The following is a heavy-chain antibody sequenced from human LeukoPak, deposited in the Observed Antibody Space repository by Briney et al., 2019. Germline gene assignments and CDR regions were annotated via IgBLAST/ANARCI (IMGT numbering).Heavy chain of an antibody. J-gene: IGHJ4*02. CDR1: GFTVSSNY. CDR3: AKDSRYVSGD. D-gene: IGHD3-10*01. Sequence: GGSLRLSCAASGFTVSSNYMSWVRQAPGKGLECVSVISGSGGSTYYVDPVKGRFTISRDNSKNTLYLQMNSLRVEDTAVYYCAKDSRYVSGDWGQGTLVTVSS. V-gene: IGHV3-23*01. CDR2: ISGSGGST.